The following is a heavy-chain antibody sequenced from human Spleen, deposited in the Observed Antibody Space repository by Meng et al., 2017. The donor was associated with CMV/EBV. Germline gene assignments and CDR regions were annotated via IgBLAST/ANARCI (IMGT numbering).Heavy chain of an antibody. J-gene: IGHJ5*02. CDR2: INHSGST. CDR1: GGSFSGYY. D-gene: IGHD2-2*01. Sequence: SETLSLTCAVYGGSFSGYYWSWIRQPPGKGLEWIGEINHSGSTNYNPSLKSRVTIPVDTSKNQFSLKLSSVTAADTAVYYCARDRVPAAILGNWFDPWGQGTLVTVSS. V-gene: IGHV4-34*01. CDR3: ARDRVPAAILGNWFDP.